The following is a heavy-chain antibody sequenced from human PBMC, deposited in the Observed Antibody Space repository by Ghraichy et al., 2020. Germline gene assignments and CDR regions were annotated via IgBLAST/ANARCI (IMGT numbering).Heavy chain of an antibody. V-gene: IGHV1-18*04. CDR2: MNTKDGKA. J-gene: IGHJ4*02. CDR1: GYTFSSYG. D-gene: IGHD3-16*01. CDR3: ARDVDYVREY. Sequence: ASVKVSCKASGYTFSSYGISWVRQAPGQGLEWMGWMNTKDGKAAHGQKFQGRITMTGDTSTNTAYMELKSLRSDDTAVYYCARDVDYVREYWGQGTLVTVSS.